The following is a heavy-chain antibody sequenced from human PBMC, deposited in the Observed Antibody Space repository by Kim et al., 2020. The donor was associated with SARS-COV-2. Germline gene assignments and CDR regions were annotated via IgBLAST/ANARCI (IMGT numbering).Heavy chain of an antibody. CDR1: GFTFSSYA. V-gene: IGHV3-23*01. CDR3: AAPAVWQWLPPYHFDY. J-gene: IGHJ4*02. CDR2: ISGSGGST. D-gene: IGHD6-19*01. Sequence: GGSLRLSCAASGFTFSSYAMSWVRQAPGKGLEWVSAISGSGGSTYYADSVKGRFTISRDNSKNTLYLQMNSLRAEDTAVYYCAAPAVWQWLPPYHFDYWGQGTLVTVSS.